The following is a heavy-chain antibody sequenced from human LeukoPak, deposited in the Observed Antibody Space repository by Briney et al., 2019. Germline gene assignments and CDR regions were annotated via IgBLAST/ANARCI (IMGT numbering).Heavy chain of an antibody. V-gene: IGHV4-34*01. CDR2: INHSGST. CDR3: ARGRIWDY. Sequence: PSETLSLTCAVYGGSFSGYNWSWIPQPPGKGLEWIGEINHSGSTNYNPSLKSRVTISVDTSKNQFSQKLSSVPAAGTAVYYCARGRIWDYWGQGTLVTVSS. CDR1: GGSFSGYN. D-gene: IGHD3-10*01. J-gene: IGHJ4*02.